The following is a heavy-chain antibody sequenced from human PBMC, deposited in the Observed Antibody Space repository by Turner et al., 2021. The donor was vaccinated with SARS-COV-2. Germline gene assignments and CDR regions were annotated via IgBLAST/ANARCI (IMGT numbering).Heavy chain of an antibody. CDR3: VRESIVVVPAADY. J-gene: IGHJ4*02. D-gene: IGHD2-2*01. CDR2: INSDGSST. CDR1: GFTIGSCW. V-gene: IGHV3-74*01. Sequence: EVQLVESGGGLVQPGGSLRLSCVASGFTIGSCWMTWVRRAPGKGLVWVSRINSDGSSTSYADSVKGRFTISRDNAKNTLYLQMNSLRGEDTAVYYCVRESIVVVPAADYWGQGTLVTVSS.